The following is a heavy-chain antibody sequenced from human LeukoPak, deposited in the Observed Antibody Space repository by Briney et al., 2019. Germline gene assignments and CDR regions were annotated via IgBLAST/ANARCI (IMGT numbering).Heavy chain of an antibody. CDR2: VNPKSGNT. Sequence: ASVKVSCKASGYTFARYDINWVRQATGQGLEWMGWVNPKSGNTGYAQKFQGRVTMTRNTSISTAYMELSSLRSEDTAVYYCARGLGDYATNWFDPWGQGTLVTVSS. CDR3: ARGLGDYATNWFDP. J-gene: IGHJ5*02. CDR1: GYTFARYD. D-gene: IGHD4-17*01. V-gene: IGHV1-8*01.